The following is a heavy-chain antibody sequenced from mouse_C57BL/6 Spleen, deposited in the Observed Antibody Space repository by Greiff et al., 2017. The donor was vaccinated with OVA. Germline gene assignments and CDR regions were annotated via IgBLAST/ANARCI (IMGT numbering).Heavy chain of an antibody. V-gene: IGHV5-17*01. CDR1: GFTFSDYG. CDR3: ARSPDYYGSSWGFAY. Sequence: EVKLVESGGGLVKPGGSLKLSCAASGFTFSDYGMHWVRQAPEQGLEWVAYISSGSSTIYYADTVTGRFTISRDNAKNTLVLQMTSLMSEDTAMDYGARSPDYYGSSWGFAYWGQGTLVTVSA. CDR2: ISSGSSTI. D-gene: IGHD1-1*01. J-gene: IGHJ3*01.